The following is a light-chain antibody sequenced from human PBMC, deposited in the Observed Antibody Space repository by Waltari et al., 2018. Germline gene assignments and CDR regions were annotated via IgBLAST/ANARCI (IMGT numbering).Light chain of an antibody. J-gene: IGKJ4*01. V-gene: IGKV3-20*01. Sequence: EIVLTQSPGTLSLSPGEGATLSCRTSQTIRTTYFAWYQQKPGQAPTPLIYGTFSRATGIPDRFTGSGSGTDFSLTISSLEPEDFATYYCQQYDISPLTFGGGTKVEIK. CDR2: GTF. CDR1: QTIRTTY. CDR3: QQYDISPLT.